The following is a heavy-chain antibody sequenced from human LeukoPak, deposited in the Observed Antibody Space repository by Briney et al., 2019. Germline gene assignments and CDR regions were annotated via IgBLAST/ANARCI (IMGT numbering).Heavy chain of an antibody. CDR1: GFAFSNYW. Sequence: PGGPLRLSCAAPGFAFSNYWLHWVRQAPGKGLEWVARINTHGSSTNYADSVKGRFTISRDNAKNTLYLQMTSLSAEDTAVYYALAGYYYYYMDVWGKGTAVTVSS. V-gene: IGHV3-74*01. CDR3: LAGYYYYYMDV. J-gene: IGHJ6*03. D-gene: IGHD3-16*01. CDR2: INTHGSST.